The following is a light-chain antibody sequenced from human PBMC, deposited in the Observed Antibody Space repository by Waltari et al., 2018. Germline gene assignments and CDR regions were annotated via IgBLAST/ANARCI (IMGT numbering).Light chain of an antibody. J-gene: IGLJ2*01. Sequence: QSALTQPASVSGSPGQSLTIPCTGTTNDIGSYNLVSWSQQHPGKAPKVIIFEVNKRPSGVSNRFSGSKSGNTASLTVSGLHPEDEADYYCCSYAGTPRVVFGGGTKLTVL. CDR3: CSYAGTPRVV. V-gene: IGLV2-23*02. CDR2: EVN. CDR1: TNDIGSYNL.